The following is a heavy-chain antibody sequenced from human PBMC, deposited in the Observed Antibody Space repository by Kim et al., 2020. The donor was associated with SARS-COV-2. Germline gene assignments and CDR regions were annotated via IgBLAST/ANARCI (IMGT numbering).Heavy chain of an antibody. Sequence: GRTDFAAPVKGRFTSSRDESKNTLYLLMNSLKTEDTAVYYVTTADRSILDYWGQGTLVTVSS. D-gene: IGHD2-15*01. J-gene: IGHJ4*02. V-gene: IGHV3-15*01. CDR3: TTADRSILDY. CDR2: GRT.